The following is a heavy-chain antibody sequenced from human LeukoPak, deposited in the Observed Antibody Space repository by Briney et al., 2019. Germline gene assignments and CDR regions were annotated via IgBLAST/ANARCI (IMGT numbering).Heavy chain of an antibody. CDR1: GGTFSSYA. Sequence: ASVKVSCKASGGTFSSYAISWVRQAPGQGLEWMGGIIPIFGTANYAQKFQGRVTITADESTSTAHMELSSLRSEDTAVYYCARAECSSISCLHNWFDPWGQGTLVTVSS. V-gene: IGHV1-69*13. J-gene: IGHJ5*02. CDR3: ARAECSSISCLHNWFDP. CDR2: IIPIFGTA. D-gene: IGHD2-2*01.